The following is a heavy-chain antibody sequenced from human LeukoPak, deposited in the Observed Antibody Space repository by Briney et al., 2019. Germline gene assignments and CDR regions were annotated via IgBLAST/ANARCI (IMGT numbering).Heavy chain of an antibody. CDR3: ARDSSWPPDAFDI. CDR2: IKEDGSER. D-gene: IGHD6-13*01. Sequence: GGSLRLSCEGSAFIFSGHWMNWVRQTPGKGLEWVASIKEDGSERQYVDSVKGRFSISRDNTKGSLFLQLNSLRAEDTAVYYCARDSSWPPDAFDIWGQGTVVTVSS. CDR1: AFIFSGHW. V-gene: IGHV3-7*03. J-gene: IGHJ3*02.